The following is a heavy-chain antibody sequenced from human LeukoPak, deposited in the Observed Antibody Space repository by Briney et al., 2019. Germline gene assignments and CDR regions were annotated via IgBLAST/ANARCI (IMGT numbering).Heavy chain of an antibody. CDR1: GFTFSSYS. CDR3: ARVYYDSSGYYFFDY. CDR2: ISSSSSYI. J-gene: IGHJ4*02. V-gene: IGHV3-21*01. Sequence: GGSLRLSCAASGFTFSSYSMNWVRQAPGKGLEWVSSISSSSSYIYYADSVKGRFTISRDNAKNSLYLQMNSLRAEDTAVYYCARVYYDSSGYYFFDYWGQGTLVTVSS. D-gene: IGHD3-22*01.